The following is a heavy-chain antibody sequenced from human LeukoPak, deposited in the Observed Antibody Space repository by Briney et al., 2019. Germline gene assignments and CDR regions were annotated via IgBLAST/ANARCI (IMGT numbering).Heavy chain of an antibody. D-gene: IGHD5-12*01. CDR1: GYTFTSYY. V-gene: IGHV1-18*04. Sequence: ASVKVSCKASGYTFTSYYMHWVRQAPGQGLEWMGWISAYNGNTNYAQKLQGRVTMTTDTSTSTAYMELRSLRSDDTAVYYCARDHESFDIVATIGYWGQGTLVTVSS. J-gene: IGHJ4*02. CDR3: ARDHESFDIVATIGY. CDR2: ISAYNGNT.